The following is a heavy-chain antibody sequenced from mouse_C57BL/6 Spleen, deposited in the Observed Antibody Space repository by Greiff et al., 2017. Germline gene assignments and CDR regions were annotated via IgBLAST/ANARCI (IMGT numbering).Heavy chain of an antibody. J-gene: IGHJ2*01. CDR1: GFTFSDYG. Sequence: EVKLVESGGGLVKPGGSLKLSCAASGFTFSDYGMHWVRQAPEKGLEWVAYISSGSSTIYYADTVKGRFTISRDNAKNTLFLQMTSLRSEDTAMYYCARRYYDYDGGFDYWGQGTTLTVSS. D-gene: IGHD2-4*01. V-gene: IGHV5-17*01. CDR2: ISSGSSTI. CDR3: ARRYYDYDGGFDY.